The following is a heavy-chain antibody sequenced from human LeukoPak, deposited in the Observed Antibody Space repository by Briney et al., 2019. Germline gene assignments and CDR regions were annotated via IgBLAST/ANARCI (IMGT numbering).Heavy chain of an antibody. CDR1: GFTFSSYA. D-gene: IGHD3-10*01. J-gene: IGHJ2*01. V-gene: IGHV3-53*01. CDR2: IYSGGST. CDR3: ARDSFGSWYFDL. Sequence: GGSLRLSCAASGFTFSSYAMSWVRRAPGKGLEWVSVIYSGGSTYYADSVKGRFTISRDNSKNTLYLQMNSLRAEDTAVYYCARDSFGSWYFDLWGRGTLVTVSS.